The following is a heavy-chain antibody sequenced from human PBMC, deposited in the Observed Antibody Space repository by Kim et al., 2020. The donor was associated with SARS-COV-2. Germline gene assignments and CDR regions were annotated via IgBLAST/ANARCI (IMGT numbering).Heavy chain of an antibody. Sequence: ASVKVSCKASGYTFTSSHIQWVRQAPGQGLEWVGIINPSGGSTTYAQKLQGRVTMTRDTSPGTVYMELSSLRSEDTALYYCARGTWGGGGWGYGSGQYHRLDPWGQGTLVTVSS. D-gene: IGHD3-10*01. CDR3: ARGTWGGGGWGYGSGQYHRLDP. CDR1: GYTFTSSH. J-gene: IGHJ5*02. V-gene: IGHV1-46*03. CDR2: INPSGGST.